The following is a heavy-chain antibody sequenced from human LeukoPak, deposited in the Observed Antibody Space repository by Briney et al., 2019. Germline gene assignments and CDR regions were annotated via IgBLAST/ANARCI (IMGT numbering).Heavy chain of an antibody. CDR3: ARVTAAGTADDAFDI. CDR2: INHSGST. D-gene: IGHD6-13*01. V-gene: IGHV4-34*01. Sequence: PSETLSLTCAVYGGSFSGYYWSWIRQPPGKGLEWIGEINHSGSTNYNPSLKSRVTISVDTSKNQFSLKLSSVTAVDTAVYYCARVTAAGTADDAFDIWGQGTMVTVSS. J-gene: IGHJ3*02. CDR1: GGSFSGYY.